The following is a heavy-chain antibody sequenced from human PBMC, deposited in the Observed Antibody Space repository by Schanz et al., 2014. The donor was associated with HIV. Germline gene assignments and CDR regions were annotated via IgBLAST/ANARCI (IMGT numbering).Heavy chain of an antibody. V-gene: IGHV3-30*18. Sequence: VRLLESGGGLVQPGGSLRLSCTASEFIFTSYAMNWVRQAPGKGLEWVAVISYDGSNKYYADSVKGRFTIARDNSKNTLYLQMNSLRAEDTAVYYCAKGLRQWLVLGVSDYWGQGTLVTVSS. CDR3: AKGLRQWLVLGVSDY. J-gene: IGHJ4*02. CDR1: EFIFTSYA. D-gene: IGHD6-19*01. CDR2: ISYDGSNK.